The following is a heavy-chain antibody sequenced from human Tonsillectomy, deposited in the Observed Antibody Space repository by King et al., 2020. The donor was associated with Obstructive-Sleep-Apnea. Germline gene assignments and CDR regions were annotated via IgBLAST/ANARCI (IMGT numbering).Heavy chain of an antibody. Sequence: VQLVESGGGLVQPGGSLRLSCAASGFTFTNYAMSWVRQAPGKGLDWVSGISASGGSTYYADSVKGRFTISKDTSKNTLYLQMNSLRAEDTAIYYCAKDPPPPLGRGGLGFDFWGPGTLGTGSP. CDR3: AKDPPPPLGRGGLGFDF. J-gene: IGHJ4*02. V-gene: IGHV3-23*04. D-gene: IGHD3-10*01. CDR2: ISASGGST. CDR1: GFTFTNYA.